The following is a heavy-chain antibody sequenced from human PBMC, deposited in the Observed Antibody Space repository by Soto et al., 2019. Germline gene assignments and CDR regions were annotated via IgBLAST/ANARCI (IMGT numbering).Heavy chain of an antibody. J-gene: IGHJ3*02. CDR1: GASISSGGSY. V-gene: IGHV4-31*03. CDR2: IYYSGST. Sequence: QVQLQESGPGLVKPSQTLSLTCTVSGASISSGGSYCSWIRQHPGKGLEGIGYIYYSGSTYYNPSLKSRVTISVDTSKNQFSLKLGSVTAADTAVYYCARARYYYDSSGYPSLDAFDIWGPGTMVTVSS. CDR3: ARARYYYDSSGYPSLDAFDI. D-gene: IGHD3-22*01.